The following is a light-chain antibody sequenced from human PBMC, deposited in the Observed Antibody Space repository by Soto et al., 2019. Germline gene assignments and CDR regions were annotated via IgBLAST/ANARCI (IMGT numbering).Light chain of an antibody. J-gene: IGKJ5*01. CDR1: QSVGTN. CDR3: QQLNYWPRIT. CDR2: GAS. V-gene: IGKV3-15*01. Sequence: DIVMTQSPGTLPVSPGERASVSCRASQSVGTNLAWYQQRPGQAPRLLVYGASTRASGIPPRFSGSGSGTDFTLTISSLQSEDFAVYYCQQLNYWPRITFGQGTRLEIK.